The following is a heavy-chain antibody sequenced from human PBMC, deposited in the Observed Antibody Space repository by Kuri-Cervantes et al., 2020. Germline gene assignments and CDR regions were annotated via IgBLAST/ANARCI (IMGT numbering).Heavy chain of an antibody. Sequence: GSLRLSCTVSGGSISSGDYYWSWIRQPPGKGLEWIGYIYYSGSTHYNPSLKSRVTISVDTSKNQFSLNLNSVTTADTAVYYCARDTLGGGWFDPWGQGTLVTVSS. CDR1: GGSISSGDYY. J-gene: IGHJ5*02. D-gene: IGHD3-16*01. CDR2: IYYSGST. CDR3: ARDTLGGGWFDP. V-gene: IGHV4-61*08.